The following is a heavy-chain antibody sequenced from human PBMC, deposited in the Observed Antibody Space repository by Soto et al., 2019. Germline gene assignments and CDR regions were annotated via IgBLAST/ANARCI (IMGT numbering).Heavy chain of an antibody. V-gene: IGHV4-39*01. CDR2: IYYSGST. D-gene: IGHD3-10*01. CDR1: GGSISSSSYY. J-gene: IGHJ4*02. CDR3: ARHVPPRTMVRGVIYYFDY. Sequence: LSPTCTVSGGSISSSSYYWGWIRQPPGKGLEWIGSIYYSGSTYYNPSLKSRVTISVDTSKNQFSLKLSSVTAADTAVYYCARHVPPRTMVRGVIYYFDYWVQGTLVTVSS.